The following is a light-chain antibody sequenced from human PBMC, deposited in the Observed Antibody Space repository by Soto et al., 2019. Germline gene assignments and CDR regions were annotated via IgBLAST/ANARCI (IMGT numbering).Light chain of an antibody. CDR3: QQYNNWPQT. Sequence: EIVMTQSPATLSVSPGERATLSCRASQSVSSNLAWYQQKPGQAPRLLTYGASTRATGIPARFSGSGSGTEFTLTISSLQSEDFAVYYCQQYNNWPQTFGQGTKADIK. CDR2: GAS. CDR1: QSVSSN. J-gene: IGKJ1*01. V-gene: IGKV3-15*01.